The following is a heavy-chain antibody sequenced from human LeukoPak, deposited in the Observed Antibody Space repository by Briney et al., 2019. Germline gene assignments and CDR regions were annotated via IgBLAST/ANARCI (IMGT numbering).Heavy chain of an antibody. J-gene: IGHJ3*02. D-gene: IGHD2-2*01. V-gene: IGHV3-23*01. CDR1: GFTFSTYA. CDR2: ISGSGGST. Sequence: GGTLRLSCAASGFTFSTYAMSWVRQAPGKGLEWVSGISGSGGSTFYADSVKGRFTISRDNSKNTLYLQMNSLRAEDTAVYYCARGYHSFDIWGQGTMLTVSS. CDR3: ARGYHSFDI.